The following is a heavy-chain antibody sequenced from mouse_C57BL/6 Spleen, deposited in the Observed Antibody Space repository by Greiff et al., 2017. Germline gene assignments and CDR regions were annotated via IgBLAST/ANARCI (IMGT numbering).Heavy chain of an antibody. CDR2: ISPNYGTT. V-gene: IGHV1-39*01. CDR1: GYSFTDYN. D-gene: IGHD2-2*01. Sequence: EVQLQESGPELVKPGASVKLSCKASGYSFTDYNMNWVKQSHGKSLEWIGVISPNYGTTSYNQKFKGQATLSVDQSSSTAYMQLNSLTSENSAVYYCARWGGYAFDYWGQGTTLTVSS. CDR3: ARWGGYAFDY. J-gene: IGHJ2*01.